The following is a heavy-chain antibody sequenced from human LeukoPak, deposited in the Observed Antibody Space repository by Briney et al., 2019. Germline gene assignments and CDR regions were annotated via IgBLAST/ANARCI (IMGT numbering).Heavy chain of an antibody. J-gene: IGHJ3*02. CDR3: ARDDSGYCSSTSCADAFDI. CDR1: GGSISSYY. CDR2: IYTSGST. D-gene: IGHD2-2*01. Sequence: SETLSLTCTVSGGSISSYYWSWIRQPARKGLEWIGRIYTSGSTNYNPSLKSRVTMSVDTSKNQFSLKLSSVTAADTAVYYCARDDSGYCSSTSCADAFDIWGQGTMVTVSS. V-gene: IGHV4-4*07.